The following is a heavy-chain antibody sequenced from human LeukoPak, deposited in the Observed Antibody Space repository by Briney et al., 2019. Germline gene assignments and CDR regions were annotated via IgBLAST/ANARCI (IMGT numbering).Heavy chain of an antibody. J-gene: IGHJ3*02. V-gene: IGHV4-59*01. CDR2: IYYSGST. CDR1: GGSISSYY. D-gene: IGHD5-12*01. CDR3: ARAASGYYYASDI. Sequence: PSETLSLTCTVSGGSISSYYWSWIRQPPGKGLEWIGYIYYSGSTKYNPSLNSRVTMSVDTSKNQLSLHLTSVTAADTAVYYCARAASGYYYASDIWGQGTVVTVSS.